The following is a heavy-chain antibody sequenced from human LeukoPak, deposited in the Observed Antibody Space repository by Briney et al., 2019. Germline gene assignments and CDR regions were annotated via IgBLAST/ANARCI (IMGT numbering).Heavy chain of an antibody. CDR2: ISAYNGNT. CDR1: GYTFTNYG. Sequence: ASVKVSCKTSGYTFTNYGISWVRQAPGQGLEWMGWISAYNGNTNYAQKFQGRVTITADESTSTAYMELSSLRSEDTAVYYCARGPEGTRFDPWGQGTLVTVSS. V-gene: IGHV1-18*01. D-gene: IGHD1-14*01. J-gene: IGHJ5*02. CDR3: ARGPEGTRFDP.